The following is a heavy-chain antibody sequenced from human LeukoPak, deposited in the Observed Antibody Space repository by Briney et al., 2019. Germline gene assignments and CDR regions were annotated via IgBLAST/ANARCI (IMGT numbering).Heavy chain of an antibody. CDR3: ARDLAYDSSGYYY. CDR1: EFTFSTYG. CDR2: MSYDGSNK. J-gene: IGHJ4*02. Sequence: GGSLRLSCAASEFTFSTYGMHWVRQAPGKGLEWEAVMSYDGSNKYYADSVKGRFTISRDNSKNTLYLQMNSLGAEDTAVYYCARDLAYDSSGYYYWGQGTLVTVSS. V-gene: IGHV3-30*19. D-gene: IGHD3-22*01.